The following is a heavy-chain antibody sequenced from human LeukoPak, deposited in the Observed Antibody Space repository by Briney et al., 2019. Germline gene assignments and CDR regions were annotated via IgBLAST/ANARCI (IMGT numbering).Heavy chain of an antibody. D-gene: IGHD6-19*01. J-gene: IGHJ4*02. CDR1: GFTFSSYV. CDR2: IWYDGSNK. Sequence: GGSLRLSCAASGFTFSSYVMSWVRQAPGKGLEWVAVIWYDGSNKYYADSVKGRFTISRDNSKNTLYLQMNSLRAEDTAVYYCARVTVAGTEFDYWGQGTLVTVSS. CDR3: ARVTVAGTEFDY. V-gene: IGHV3-33*08.